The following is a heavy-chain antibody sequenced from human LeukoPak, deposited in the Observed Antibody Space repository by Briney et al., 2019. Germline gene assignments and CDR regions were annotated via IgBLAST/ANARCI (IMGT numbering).Heavy chain of an antibody. CDR2: ISPSSSNI. Sequence: GGSLRLSCSASGFTFSKYSMNWVRQAPGKGLEWVSYISPSSSNILYADSVKGRFTISRDNAKNSLYLQMNSLRAQDTAVYYCATTLYYYDSSGYFYWGQGTLVTVSS. V-gene: IGHV3-48*01. CDR1: GFTFSKYS. J-gene: IGHJ4*02. D-gene: IGHD3-22*01. CDR3: ATTLYYYDSSGYFY.